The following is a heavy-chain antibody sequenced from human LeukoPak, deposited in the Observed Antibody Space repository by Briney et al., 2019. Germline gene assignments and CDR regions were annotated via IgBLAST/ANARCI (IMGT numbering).Heavy chain of an antibody. J-gene: IGHJ6*02. V-gene: IGHV1-69*13. CDR2: IIPIFGTA. CDR3: ARDYGVSSSWFRNYYYGMDV. D-gene: IGHD6-13*01. CDR1: GGTFSSYA. Sequence: GASVKVSCKASGGTFSSYAISWVRQAPGQGLEWMGGIIPIFGTANYAQKFQGRVTITADESTSTAYMELSSLRSEDTAVYYCARDYGVSSSWFRNYYYGMDVWGQGTTVTVSS.